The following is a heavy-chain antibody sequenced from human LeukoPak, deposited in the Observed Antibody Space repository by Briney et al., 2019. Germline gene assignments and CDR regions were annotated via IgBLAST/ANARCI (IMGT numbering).Heavy chain of an antibody. CDR3: ARDLYRIVVVPHYFDY. D-gene: IGHD3-22*01. Sequence: GGSLRLSCATSGFTFTTFWMHWVRQAPGKGLVWVSRINHDGSSTNYADSVKGRFTISRDDAKSSLYLQMNSLRADDTAVYYCARDLYRIVVVPHYFDYWGQGTLVTVSS. CDR2: INHDGSST. V-gene: IGHV3-74*01. CDR1: GFTFTTFW. J-gene: IGHJ4*02.